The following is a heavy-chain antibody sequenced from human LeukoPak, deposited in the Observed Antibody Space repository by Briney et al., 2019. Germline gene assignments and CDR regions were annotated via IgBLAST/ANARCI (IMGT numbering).Heavy chain of an antibody. CDR2: ISWNSGSI. D-gene: IGHD3-9*01. Sequence: PGGSLRLSCAASRFTFDDYAMHWVRQAPGKGLEWVSGISWNSGSIGYADSMKGRFTISRDNAKNSLYLQMNSLRAEDTALYYCAKDADILTGYWFDYWGQGTLVTVSS. J-gene: IGHJ4*02. CDR3: AKDADILTGYWFDY. V-gene: IGHV3-9*01. CDR1: RFTFDDYA.